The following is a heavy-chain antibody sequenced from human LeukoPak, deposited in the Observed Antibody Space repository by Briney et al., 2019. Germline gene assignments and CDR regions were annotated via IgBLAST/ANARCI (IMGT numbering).Heavy chain of an antibody. J-gene: IGHJ4*02. D-gene: IGHD6-13*01. CDR1: GGTFTNYV. Sequence: GASVKVSCKASGGTFTNYVINWLRQAPGQGLEWMGRIIPILGIANYAQKFQGRLTITADKSTSTAYMELSSLRSEDTAVYYCARAASSSWYGPFDYWGQGTLVTVSS. CDR3: ARAASSSWYGPFDY. CDR2: IIPILGIA. V-gene: IGHV1-69*04.